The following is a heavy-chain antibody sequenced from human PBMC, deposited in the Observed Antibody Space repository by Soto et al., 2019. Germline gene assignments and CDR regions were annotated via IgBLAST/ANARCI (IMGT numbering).Heavy chain of an antibody. CDR3: ARGGSNDWQVALDI. CDR1: GGSFSTYY. Sequence: PSVTLSLTCVVAGGSFSTYYYNWIRQSPGKGLEWIGEINHSGNNNYSPSLKSRVTMSLDTSKNQFSLKLTSVTAADTAVYYCARGGSNDWQVALDIWGQGTMVTVSS. CDR2: INHSGNN. V-gene: IGHV4-34*01. D-gene: IGHD3-9*01. J-gene: IGHJ3*02.